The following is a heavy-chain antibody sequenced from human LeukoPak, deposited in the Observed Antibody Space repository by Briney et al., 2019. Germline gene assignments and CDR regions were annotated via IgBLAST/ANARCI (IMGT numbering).Heavy chain of an antibody. D-gene: IGHD3-10*01. Sequence: PSETLSLTCTVSGGSISSYYWSWIRQPPGKGLEWIGYIYYSGSTNYNPSLKSRVTISVDTSKNQFSLKLSSVTAADTAVYYCARGRYGSGSYKYYYYMDVWGKGTTVTISS. CDR2: IYYSGST. V-gene: IGHV4-59*08. CDR3: ARGRYGSGSYKYYYYMDV. CDR1: GGSISSYY. J-gene: IGHJ6*03.